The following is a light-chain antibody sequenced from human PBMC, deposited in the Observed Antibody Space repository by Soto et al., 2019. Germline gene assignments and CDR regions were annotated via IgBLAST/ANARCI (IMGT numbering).Light chain of an antibody. J-gene: IGKJ4*01. Sequence: EIVMTQSPATLSVSPGERATLSCRASQSVSSKFAWYQQKPGQAPRLLIYGASTRATGIPARFSGSGSGTEFTLTISSLQSEDFAVYYCQQYNDWPRALTFGGGTKVEIK. CDR1: QSVSSK. V-gene: IGKV3-15*01. CDR3: QQYNDWPRALT. CDR2: GAS.